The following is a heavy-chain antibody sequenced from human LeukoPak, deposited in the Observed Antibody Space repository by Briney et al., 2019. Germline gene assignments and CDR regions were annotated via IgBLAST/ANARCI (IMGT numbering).Heavy chain of an antibody. V-gene: IGHV4-34*01. CDR3: ARGPGDPTGAFDI. CDR1: GFTFSSYA. J-gene: IGHJ3*02. Sequence: PGGSLRLSCAASGFTFSSYAMSWVRQPPGKGLEWIGEINHSGSTNYNPSLKSRVTISVDTSKNQFSLKLSSVTAADTAVYYCARGPGDPTGAFDIWGQGTMVTVSS. CDR2: INHSGST.